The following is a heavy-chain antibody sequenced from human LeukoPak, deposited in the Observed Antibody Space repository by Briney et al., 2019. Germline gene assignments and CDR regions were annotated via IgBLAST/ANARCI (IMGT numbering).Heavy chain of an antibody. CDR2: IYNDGRT. J-gene: IGHJ1*01. V-gene: IGHV3-66*01. CDR3: ARESWGHCSQGSCPFQH. Sequence: PGGSLRLSCAASGFTVSNNYMSWVRHSPGKGLEWVSLIYNDGRTHYPDSVKGRFTISRDNSKNTLYLQMNSLRADGTGVYYCARESWGHCSQGSCPFQHWGQGTLVTVSS. CDR1: GFTVSNNY. D-gene: IGHD2-15*01.